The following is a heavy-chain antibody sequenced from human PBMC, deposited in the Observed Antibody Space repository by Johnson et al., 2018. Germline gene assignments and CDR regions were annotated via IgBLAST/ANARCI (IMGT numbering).Heavy chain of an antibody. D-gene: IGHD3-22*01. V-gene: IGHV3-53*01. CDR2: IYSSGST. J-gene: IGHJ1*01. Sequence: VQLVESGGDLTQPGGSLRLSCAASGFIVSSSYMSWVRQAPGRGLEWVSVIYSSGSTYYADSVKGRFTIARANIKNTLYLQMNSLRAEDTAVYYCTRDHYDSSGYWGEHFDHWGQGTLVTVSS. CDR1: GFIVSSSY. CDR3: TRDHYDSSGYWGEHFDH.